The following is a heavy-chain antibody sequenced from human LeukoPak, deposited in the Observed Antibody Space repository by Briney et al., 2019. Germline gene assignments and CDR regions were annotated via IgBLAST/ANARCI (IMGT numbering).Heavy chain of an antibody. V-gene: IGHV1-2*02. D-gene: IGHD6-25*01. J-gene: IGHJ4*02. CDR1: GYTFTVYS. CDR2: IDPNTGVT. Sequence: ASVTVSCKASGYTFTVYSIHWMRQAPGQGLEWVGRIDPNTGVTNFAQDFQGRVTLATDTSISTAYMELSRLTSDDTAVYYCAVSVQAAAIPAFDYWGQGTLVTVSS. CDR3: AVSVQAAAIPAFDY.